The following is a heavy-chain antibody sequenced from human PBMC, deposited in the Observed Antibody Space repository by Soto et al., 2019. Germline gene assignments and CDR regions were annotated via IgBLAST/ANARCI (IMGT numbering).Heavy chain of an antibody. V-gene: IGHV1-2*04. J-gene: IGHJ6*02. Sequence: QVQLVQSGAEVKKPGASVKVSCKASGYTVTAYYVHWVRQAPGQGLEWMGWINPNSGGTNYAQKFQGWVTMTRETSISTVYMELIRLRFDDTAVYYCARMIAASGHYGMDVWGQGTTVTVSS. D-gene: IGHD6-13*01. CDR3: ARMIAASGHYGMDV. CDR2: INPNSGGT. CDR1: GYTVTAYY.